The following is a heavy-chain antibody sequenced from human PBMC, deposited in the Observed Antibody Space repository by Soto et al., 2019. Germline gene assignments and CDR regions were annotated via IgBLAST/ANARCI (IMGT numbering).Heavy chain of an antibody. CDR1: GGSISSSNW. J-gene: IGHJ5*02. CDR3: ASIYYYGSGSFWFDP. D-gene: IGHD3-10*01. Sequence: SETLSLTCAVSGGSISSSNWWSWVRQPPGKGLEWIGEIYHSGSTNYNPSLKSRVTISVDKSKNQFSLKLSSVTAADTAVYYCASIYYYGSGSFWFDPWGQGTLVTVSS. V-gene: IGHV4-4*02. CDR2: IYHSGST.